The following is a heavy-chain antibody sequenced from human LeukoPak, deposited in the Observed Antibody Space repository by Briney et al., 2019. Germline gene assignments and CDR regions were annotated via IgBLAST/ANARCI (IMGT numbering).Heavy chain of an antibody. CDR3: ARNQDYGVYNSVGAFDI. J-gene: IGHJ3*02. Sequence: GGSLRLSCAASGFTFSSFWMHWVHQAPGKELVWVSRISSDGGSTTYAGSVKGRFTISRDNAKNTLYLQMNSLRAEDTAVYYCARNQDYGVYNSVGAFDIWGQGTMVTVSS. D-gene: IGHD4-17*01. V-gene: IGHV3-74*01. CDR2: ISSDGGST. CDR1: GFTFSSFW.